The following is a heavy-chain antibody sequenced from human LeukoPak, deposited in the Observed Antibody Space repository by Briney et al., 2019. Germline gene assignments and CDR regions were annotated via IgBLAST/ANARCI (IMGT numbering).Heavy chain of an antibody. CDR3: VKGFKYSSSLFDY. V-gene: IGHV3-64D*06. CDR2: ISSNGGDT. CDR1: GFTFSSSA. Sequence: GGSLRLPCSASGFTFSSSAMHWVRQAPGKGLEYVSTISSNGGDTYYADSVKGRFTISRDNSRNTLYLQMSSLRAEDTAVYYCVKGFKYSSSLFDYWGQGTLITVSS. J-gene: IGHJ4*02. D-gene: IGHD6-13*01.